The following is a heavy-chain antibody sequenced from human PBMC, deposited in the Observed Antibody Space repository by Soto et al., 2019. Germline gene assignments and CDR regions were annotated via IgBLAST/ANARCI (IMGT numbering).Heavy chain of an antibody. V-gene: IGHV5-51*01. CDR1: GYSFTSYW. CDR3: ARTLGYYYYGMDV. CDR2: IYPGDSDT. J-gene: IGHJ6*02. Sequence: PGESLNISCKGSGYSFTSYWIGWVRQMPGKGLEWMGIIYPGDSDTRYSPSFQGQVTISADKSISTAYLQWSSLKASDTAMYYCARTLGYYYYGMDVWGQGTTVIVSS.